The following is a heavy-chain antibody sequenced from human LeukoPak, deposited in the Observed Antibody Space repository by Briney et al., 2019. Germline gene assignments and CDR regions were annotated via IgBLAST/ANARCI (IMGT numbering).Heavy chain of an antibody. J-gene: IGHJ4*02. V-gene: IGHV4-61*02. CDR2: IYTSGST. CDR3: AREDYDFWSGYSTFDY. D-gene: IGHD3-3*01. Sequence: SQTLSLTCSVSGGYISSGSYYWSWIRQPAGKGLEWIGRIYTSGSTNYNPSLKSRVTISVDTSKNQFSLKLSSVTAADTAVYYCAREDYDFWSGYSTFDYWGQGTLVTVSS. CDR1: GGYISSGSYY.